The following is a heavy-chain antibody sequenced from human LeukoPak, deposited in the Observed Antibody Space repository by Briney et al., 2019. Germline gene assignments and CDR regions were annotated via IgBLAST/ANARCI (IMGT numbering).Heavy chain of an antibody. V-gene: IGHV3-7*03. Sequence: GGSLRLSCAASGFTFNSYWMSWVRQAPGKGLEWVANIKQDGSEKYYVDSVKGRFTISRDNAKNSLYLQMNSLRAEDTAVYYCARDQSYSSSSEIDYWGQGTLVTVSS. CDR3: ARDQSYSSSSEIDY. CDR1: GFTFNSYW. J-gene: IGHJ4*02. CDR2: IKQDGSEK. D-gene: IGHD6-6*01.